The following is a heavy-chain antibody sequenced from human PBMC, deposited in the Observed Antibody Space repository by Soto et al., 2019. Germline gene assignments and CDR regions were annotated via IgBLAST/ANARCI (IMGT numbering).Heavy chain of an antibody. V-gene: IGHV3-30*18. Sequence: PGGSLRLSCAASGFTFSSYGMHWVRQAPGKGLEWVAVISYDGSNKYYADSVKGRFTISRDNSKNTLYLQMNSLRAEDTAVYYYAKVGGSSPYYYMDVWGKGTTVTVSS. CDR3: AKVGGSSPYYYMDV. D-gene: IGHD6-6*01. CDR1: GFTFSSYG. CDR2: ISYDGSNK. J-gene: IGHJ6*03.